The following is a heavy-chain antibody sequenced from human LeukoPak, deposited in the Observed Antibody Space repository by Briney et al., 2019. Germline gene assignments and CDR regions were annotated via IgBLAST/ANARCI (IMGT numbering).Heavy chain of an antibody. J-gene: IGHJ4*02. CDR1: GFTFSSYW. D-gene: IGHD2-2*01. V-gene: IGHV3-74*01. CDR2: INSDGSST. CDR3: AMLGGAVPAASFDY. Sequence: GGSLRLSCAASGFTFSSYWMHWVRQAPGKGLVWVSRINSDGSSTSYADSVKGRFTISRDNAKNTLYLQMNSLRAEDTAVYYCAMLGGAVPAASFDYWGQGTLVTVSS.